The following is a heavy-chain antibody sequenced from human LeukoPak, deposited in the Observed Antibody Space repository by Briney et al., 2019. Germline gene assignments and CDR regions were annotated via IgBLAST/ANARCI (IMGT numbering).Heavy chain of an antibody. CDR3: ARVRTYYYDSSGYPALDY. V-gene: IGHV3-48*03. CDR1: GFTFSSYE. Sequence: GGSLRLSCAASGFTFSSYEMNWVRQAPGKGLEWVSYISSSGSTIYYADSVKGRFTISRDNAKNSLYLQMNSLRAEDTAVYYCARVRTYYYDSSGYPALDYWGQGTLVTVSS. J-gene: IGHJ4*02. CDR2: ISSSGSTI. D-gene: IGHD3-22*01.